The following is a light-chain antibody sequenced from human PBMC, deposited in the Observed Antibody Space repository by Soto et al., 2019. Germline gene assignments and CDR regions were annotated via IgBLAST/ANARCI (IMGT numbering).Light chain of an antibody. CDR2: EVS. CDR1: SNDVGSYNF. CDR3: SSYTGSSAFVV. Sequence: QSALTQPASVSGSPGQSITISCTGSSNDVGSYNFVSWYQQEPGKAPKLMIYEVSNRPSGVSNRFSGSKSANTASLTISGLQAEDEGDYYCSSYTGSSAFVVFGGGTKLTVL. J-gene: IGLJ2*01. V-gene: IGLV2-14*01.